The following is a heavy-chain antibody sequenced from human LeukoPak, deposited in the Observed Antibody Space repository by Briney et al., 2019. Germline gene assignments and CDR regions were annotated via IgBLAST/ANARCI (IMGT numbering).Heavy chain of an antibody. D-gene: IGHD3-10*01. Sequence: PGGSLRPSCVASGFTFSTYWMAWVRQAPGKGLEWVAHIKQDGSEIYYVGSVKGRFTISRDNAKNSLYLQMNSLRAEDTALYYCARDTSGQYDDAFDIWGQGTMVTVSS. V-gene: IGHV3-7*01. J-gene: IGHJ3*02. CDR3: ARDTSGQYDDAFDI. CDR1: GFTFSTYW. CDR2: IKQDGSEI.